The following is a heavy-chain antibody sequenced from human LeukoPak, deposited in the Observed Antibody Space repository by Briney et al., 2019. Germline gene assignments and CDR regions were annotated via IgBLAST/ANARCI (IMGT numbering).Heavy chain of an antibody. Sequence: PSETLSLTCTVSGGSISSYYWSWIRQPPGKGLEWIGYIYYGGSTNYNPSLKSRVTISVDTSKNQFSLKLGSVTAADTAVYYCARDGGYSGYDYPYNWFDPWGQGTLVTVSS. CDR1: GGSISSYY. V-gene: IGHV4-59*01. D-gene: IGHD5-12*01. CDR3: ARDGGYSGYDYPYNWFDP. CDR2: IYYGGST. J-gene: IGHJ5*02.